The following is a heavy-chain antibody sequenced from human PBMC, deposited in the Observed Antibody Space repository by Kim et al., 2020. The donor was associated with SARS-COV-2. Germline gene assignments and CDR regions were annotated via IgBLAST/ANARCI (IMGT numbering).Heavy chain of an antibody. CDR3: ARGKRLLWFGELFDY. Sequence: PALKSRVNISVDTSKTQFCLKLSSVTAADTAEYYCARGKRLLWFGELFDYWGQGTLVTVSS. D-gene: IGHD3-10*01. V-gene: IGHV4-59*09. J-gene: IGHJ4*02.